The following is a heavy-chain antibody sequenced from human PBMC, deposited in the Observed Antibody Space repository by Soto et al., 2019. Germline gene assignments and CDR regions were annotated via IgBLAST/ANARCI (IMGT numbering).Heavy chain of an antibody. CDR3: ARLGDFWSGYRDYYYYMDV. CDR2: IYPGDSDA. J-gene: IGHJ6*03. D-gene: IGHD3-3*01. V-gene: IGHV5-51*01. CDR1: GYSFTSYW. Sequence: PGESLKISCKGSGYSFTSYWIGWVRQMPGKGLEWMGIIYPGDSDARYSPSFQGQVTISADKSISTAYLQWSSLKASDTAMYYCARLGDFWSGYRDYYYYMDVWGKGTTVTVSS.